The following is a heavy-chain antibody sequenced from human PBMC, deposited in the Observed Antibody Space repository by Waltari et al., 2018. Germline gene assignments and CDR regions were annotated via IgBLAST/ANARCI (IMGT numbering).Heavy chain of an antibody. J-gene: IGHJ3*02. CDR2: IYHSGST. V-gene: IGHV4-38-2*01. CDR3: ARGTTVTSHVDAFDI. CDR1: GYSISSGYY. D-gene: IGHD4-17*01. Sequence: QVQLQESGPGLVKPSETLSLTCAVSGYSISSGYYWGWIRQPPGKGLEWIGSIYHSGSTYYNPSLKSRVTISVDTSKNQFSLKLSSVTAADTAVYYCARGTTVTSHVDAFDIWGQGTMVTVSS.